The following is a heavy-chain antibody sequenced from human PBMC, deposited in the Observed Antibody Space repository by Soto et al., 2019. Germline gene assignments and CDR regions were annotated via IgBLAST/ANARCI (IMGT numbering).Heavy chain of an antibody. CDR3: ARPYCPNGVCYFAY. V-gene: IGHV4-59*08. CDR1: GGSISSYY. J-gene: IGHJ4*02. CDR2: IYYSGST. D-gene: IGHD2-8*01. Sequence: SETLSLTCTVSGGSISSYYWSWIRQPPGKGLEWIGYIYYSGSTNYNPSLKSRVTISVDTSKNQFSLKLSSVTAADTAVYYCARPYCPNGVCYFAYWXQGTLVTVSS.